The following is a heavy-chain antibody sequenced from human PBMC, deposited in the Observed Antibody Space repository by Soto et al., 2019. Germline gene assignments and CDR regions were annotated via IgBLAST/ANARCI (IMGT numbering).Heavy chain of an antibody. Sequence: ASVKVSCKASGYTFTRYKISWVRQAPGQGLEWMGWISAYNSNTNYAQKLQGRVTMTTYTSTSTAYMELRSLRSDDTAVYYCARLTYYHDSNGYYFDYWGQGTLVTVSS. CDR3: ARLTYYHDSNGYYFDY. CDR1: GYTFTRYK. CDR2: ISAYNSNT. V-gene: IGHV1-18*01. D-gene: IGHD3-22*01. J-gene: IGHJ4*02.